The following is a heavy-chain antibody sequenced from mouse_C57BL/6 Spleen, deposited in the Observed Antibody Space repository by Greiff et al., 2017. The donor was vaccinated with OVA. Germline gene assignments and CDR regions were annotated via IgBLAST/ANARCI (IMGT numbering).Heavy chain of an antibody. V-gene: IGHV1-52*01. J-gene: IGHJ3*01. CDR2: IDPSDSET. D-gene: IGHD2-10*02. CDR1: GYTFTSYW. CDR3: ARGYGNFAWFAY. Sequence: QVQLQQPGAELVRPGSSVKLSCKASGYTFTSYWMHWVKQRPIQGLEWIGNIDPSDSETHYNQKFKDKATLTVDKSSSTAYMQLSSLTSQDSAVYDCARGYGNFAWFAYWGQGTLVTVSA.